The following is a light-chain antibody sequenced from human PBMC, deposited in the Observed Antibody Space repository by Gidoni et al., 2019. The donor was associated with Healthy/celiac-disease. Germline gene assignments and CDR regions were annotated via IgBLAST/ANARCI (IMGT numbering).Light chain of an antibody. V-gene: IGLV2-23*02. CDR3: CSYAGSSTFVV. CDR1: SSDVGSYHL. CDR2: EVS. Sequence: QSALTQPASASGSPGQSITISCTGTSSDVGSYHLVSWYQQHPGKAPKLMIHEVSKRPSGVSNRFSGSKSGNTASLTISGLQAEDEADYYCCSYAGSSTFVVFGGGTKLTVL. J-gene: IGLJ2*01.